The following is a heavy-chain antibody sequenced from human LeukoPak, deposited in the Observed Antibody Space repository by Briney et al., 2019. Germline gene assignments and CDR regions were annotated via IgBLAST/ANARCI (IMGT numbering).Heavy chain of an antibody. CDR1: GFTFSSYA. Sequence: GGSLRLSCAASGFTFSSYAMHWVRQAPGKGLEWVAVISYDGSNKYYADSVKGRFTISRDNSKNTLYLQMNSLRAEDTAVYYCASSPLTMSDAFDIWGQGTMVTVSS. D-gene: IGHD3-22*01. V-gene: IGHV3-30*04. J-gene: IGHJ3*02. CDR3: ASSPLTMSDAFDI. CDR2: ISYDGSNK.